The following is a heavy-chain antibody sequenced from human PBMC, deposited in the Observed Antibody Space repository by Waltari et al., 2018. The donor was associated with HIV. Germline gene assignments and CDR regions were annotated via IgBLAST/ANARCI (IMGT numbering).Heavy chain of an antibody. CDR2: IYHSGSA. V-gene: IGHV4-38-2*02. Sequence: QVQLQESGPGLVKPSEPLSLTCTVSGYSISSGYYWGWIRHPPGKGLEWIGRIYHSGSAYYKSSLKSRVTISVDTSKNQFSLKLSSATAADTAVYYCARDRYDSSGYLATYNNYYGVDVWGQGTTVTVSS. CDR3: ARDRYDSSGYLATYNNYYGVDV. J-gene: IGHJ6*02. D-gene: IGHD3-22*01. CDR1: GYSISSGYY.